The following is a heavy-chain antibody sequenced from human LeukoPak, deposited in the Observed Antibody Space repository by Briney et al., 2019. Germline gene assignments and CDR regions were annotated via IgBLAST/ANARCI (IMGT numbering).Heavy chain of an antibody. J-gene: IGHJ4*02. D-gene: IGHD3-22*01. V-gene: IGHV3-23*01. Sequence: GGSLRLSGAASGFTFSSFAMNWVRQAPGKRLEWVSTISGSGGSTSYADSVKGRFTISRDNSKNTLYLQMNSLRAEDTALYYCAKNSRSSGHYLDYWGQGSLVTVSS. CDR1: GFTFSSFA. CDR3: AKNSRSSGHYLDY. CDR2: ISGSGGST.